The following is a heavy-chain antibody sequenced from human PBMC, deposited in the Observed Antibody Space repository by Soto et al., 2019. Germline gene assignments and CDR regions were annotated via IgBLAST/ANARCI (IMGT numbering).Heavy chain of an antibody. J-gene: IGHJ6*02. V-gene: IGHV3-30*03. D-gene: IGHD6-19*01. CDR1: GFTFSNYG. Sequence: PGGSLRLSCTAYGFTFSNYGMHWVRQAPGKGLEWVAVISYDGNYKYYADSVKGRFSISRDSSKNTLYLQMNSLRAEDTAVYYCARDLGDSSGWYFYSYYGMDVWGQGTTVTVSS. CDR3: ARDLGDSSGWYFYSYYGMDV. CDR2: ISYDGNYK.